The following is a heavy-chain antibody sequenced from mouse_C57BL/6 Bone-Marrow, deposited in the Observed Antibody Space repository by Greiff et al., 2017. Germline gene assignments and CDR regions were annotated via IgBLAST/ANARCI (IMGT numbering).Heavy chain of an antibody. J-gene: IGHJ2*01. CDR3: ARERRGDY. D-gene: IGHD2-12*01. CDR2: IDPSDSYT. Sequence: QVQLQQPGAELVMPGASVKLSCKASGYTFTSYWMHWVKQRPGQGLEWIGEIDPSDSYTNYNQKFKGKSTLTVDKSSSTAYMQLSSLTSADSAVXYAARERRGDYWGQGTTLTLSS. V-gene: IGHV1-69*01. CDR1: GYTFTSYW.